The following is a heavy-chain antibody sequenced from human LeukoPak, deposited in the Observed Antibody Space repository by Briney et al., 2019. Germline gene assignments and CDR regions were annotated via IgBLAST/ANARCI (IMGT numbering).Heavy chain of an antibody. Sequence: GGSLRLSCAASGFPFSSYSMNWVRQAPGRGLEWISYITSYSSTIYYADSVKGRFTISRDNAKNSLYLQMNSLRVEDTAVYYCTRDRRYGGLFDYWGQGTLVAVSS. CDR2: ITSYSSTI. V-gene: IGHV3-48*01. D-gene: IGHD1-1*01. J-gene: IGHJ4*02. CDR1: GFPFSSYS. CDR3: TRDRRYGGLFDY.